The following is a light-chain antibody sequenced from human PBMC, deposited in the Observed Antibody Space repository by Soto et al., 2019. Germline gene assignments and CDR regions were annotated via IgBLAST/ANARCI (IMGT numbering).Light chain of an antibody. CDR1: TANVGTNH. CDR3: AGWDDALSGFVL. V-gene: IGLV1-47*01. J-gene: IGLJ2*01. Sequence: QSVLTQPPSASATPGQSVNISCAGSTANVGTNHVYWTRHFPGTAPELLIYRGNLRPTGVHDRFSSYKSGASAYVAISGLRSDDESDYYCAGWDDALSGFVLFGGGTKLTVL. CDR2: RGN.